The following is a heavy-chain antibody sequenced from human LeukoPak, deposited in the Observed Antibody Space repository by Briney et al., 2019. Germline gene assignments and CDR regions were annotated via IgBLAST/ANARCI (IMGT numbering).Heavy chain of an antibody. CDR3: AKASLKQWLPPGPGY. V-gene: IGHV3-23*01. CDR2: ISGSGGST. J-gene: IGHJ4*02. Sequence: PGGSLRLSCAASGFTFSSYAMSWVRQAPGKGLEWVSAISGSGGSTYYADSVKGRFTISRDNSKNTLYLQMNSPRDEDTAVYYCAKASLKQWLPPGPGYWGQGTLVTVSS. D-gene: IGHD6-19*01. CDR1: GFTFSSYA.